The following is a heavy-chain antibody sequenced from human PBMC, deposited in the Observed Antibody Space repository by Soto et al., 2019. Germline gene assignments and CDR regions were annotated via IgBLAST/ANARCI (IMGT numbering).Heavy chain of an antibody. CDR2: IYSGRST. CDR3: ARFVRACRATPCSSRADV. J-gene: IGHJ6*02. D-gene: IGHD2-15*01. CDR1: GGFVNSDTHS. Sequence: PSETLSLTCTVSGGFVNSDTHSWSWIRQTPGKRLDGIGFIYSGRSTKNPSLRSRVTMSVDTSKNQFSLKLRSVIVADTAVYHCARFVRACRATPCSSRADVWGQGITVTVSS. V-gene: IGHV4-61*01.